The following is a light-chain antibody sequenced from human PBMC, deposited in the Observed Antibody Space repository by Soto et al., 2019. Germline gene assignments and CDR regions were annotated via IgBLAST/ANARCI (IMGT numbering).Light chain of an antibody. V-gene: IGLV2-14*03. CDR2: DVS. Sequence: QSALTQPASVSGSPGQSITISCTGTSSDVGGYNYVSWYQQHPGKAPKLMIYDVSNRPSGVSNRFSGSKSGNTASLTISGLRAEDEADYYCSSYTTNNTPVFGGGTKLTVL. J-gene: IGLJ2*01. CDR3: SSYTTNNTPV. CDR1: SSDVGGYNY.